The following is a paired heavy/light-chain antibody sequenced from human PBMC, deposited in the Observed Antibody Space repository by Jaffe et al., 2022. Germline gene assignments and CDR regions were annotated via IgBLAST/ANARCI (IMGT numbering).Heavy chain of an antibody. V-gene: IGHV1-18*01. CDR1: GYTFTSYG. CDR3: ARERHIVYDYIWGSYRSDAFDI. D-gene: IGHD3-16*02. CDR2: ISAYNGNT. J-gene: IGHJ3*02. Sequence: QVQLVQSGAEVKKPGASVKVSCKASGYTFTSYGISWVRQAPGQGLEWMGWISAYNGNTNYAQKLQGRVTMTTDTSTSTAYMELRSLRSDDTAVYYCARERHIVYDYIWGSYRSDAFDIWGQGTMVTVSS.
Light chain of an antibody. Sequence: DIQMTQSPSTLSASVGDRVTITCRASQSISSWLAWYQQKPGKAPKLLIYKASSLESGVPSRFSGSGSGTEFTLTISSLQPDDFATYYCQQYNSYSLTFGGGTKVEIK. V-gene: IGKV1-5*03. CDR3: QQYNSYSLT. J-gene: IGKJ4*01. CDR2: KAS. CDR1: QSISSW.